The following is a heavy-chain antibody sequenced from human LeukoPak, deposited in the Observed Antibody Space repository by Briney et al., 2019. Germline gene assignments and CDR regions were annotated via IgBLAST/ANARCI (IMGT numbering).Heavy chain of an antibody. CDR1: GGTFSSYA. D-gene: IGHD7-27*01. CDR3: ARGPPNWGMVGY. CDR2: MKSNNGHT. V-gene: IGHV1-8*02. Sequence: ASVTVSCTASGGTFSSYAISWVRQAPGQGLEWMGWMKSNNGHTGYAQKFQGRVTMTRDTSISTAYMELSSLTFEDTAVYYCARGPPNWGMVGYWGQGTLVTVSS. J-gene: IGHJ4*02.